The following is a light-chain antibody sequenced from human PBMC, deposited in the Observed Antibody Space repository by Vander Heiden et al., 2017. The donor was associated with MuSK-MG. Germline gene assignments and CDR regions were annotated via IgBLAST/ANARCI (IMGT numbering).Light chain of an antibody. Sequence: QSALTQPASVSGSPGQSITISCTGTSSDIGDYNFVSWYQQHPGRAPRLIIFDVIQRPSGLSDRFSASKSGYTASLTISGLLAEDEAHYYCSSYSDTGTPVIFGGGIKLTVL. CDR3: SSYSDTGTPVI. CDR1: SSDIGDYNF. CDR2: DVI. J-gene: IGLJ2*01. V-gene: IGLV2-14*03.